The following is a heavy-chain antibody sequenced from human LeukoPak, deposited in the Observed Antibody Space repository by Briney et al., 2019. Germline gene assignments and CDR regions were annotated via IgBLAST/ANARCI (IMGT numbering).Heavy chain of an antibody. D-gene: IGHD1/OR15-1a*01. J-gene: IGHJ6*02. CDR2: IYPGDSDT. CDR1: GYSFTTYW. V-gene: IGHV5-51*01. CDR3: ARLKNNMVFYGLDV. Sequence: GESLKISCKGSGYSFTTYWIGWVRQMPGKGLEWMGIIYPGDSDTRYSPCFQGQVSISADKSINTVYLQWRSLEASDTAMYYCARLKNNMVFYGLDVWGQGTTITVSS.